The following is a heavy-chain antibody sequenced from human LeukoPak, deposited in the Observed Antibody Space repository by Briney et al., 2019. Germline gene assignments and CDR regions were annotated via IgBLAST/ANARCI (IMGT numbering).Heavy chain of an antibody. CDR1: GFTFSSYA. V-gene: IGHV3-23*01. J-gene: IGHJ4*02. D-gene: IGHD3-22*01. Sequence: GSLRLSCAASGFTFSSYAMHWVRQAPGKGLEWVSAVSASGTSPYYVDSVKGRFTISRDNSKNTLYLQMNSLRAEDTGVYYCAKETLDSSGYYYDYWGQGTLVTVSS. CDR3: AKETLDSSGYYYDY. CDR2: VSASGTSP.